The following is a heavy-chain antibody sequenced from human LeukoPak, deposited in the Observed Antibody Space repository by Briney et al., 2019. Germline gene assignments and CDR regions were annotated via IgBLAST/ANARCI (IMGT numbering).Heavy chain of an antibody. Sequence: SETLSLTCTVSGGSISSYYCSCIPQPPGKGLEWIGNIHYSGSTNYNPSLKSRVTISVDTSKNQYSLKLSSVTAADTAVYYCARVYGSGHDAFDIWGQGTVVTVSS. J-gene: IGHJ3*02. CDR1: GGSISSYY. CDR2: IHYSGST. CDR3: ARVYGSGHDAFDI. D-gene: IGHD3-10*01. V-gene: IGHV4-59*01.